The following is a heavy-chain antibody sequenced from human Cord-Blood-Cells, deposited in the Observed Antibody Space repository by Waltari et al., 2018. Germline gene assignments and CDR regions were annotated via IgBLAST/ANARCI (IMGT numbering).Heavy chain of an antibody. CDR3: ARAGTGGEYDFWSGYSPYYYYGMDV. Sequence: QVQLVQSGAEVKKPGSSVKVSCKASGGTFSSYAISWVRQAPGQGLEWMGGIIPIFGTANYAQKFQGRVTITADKSTSTAYMELSSLRSEDTAVYYCARAGTGGEYDFWSGYSPYYYYGMDVWGQGTTVTVSS. CDR1: GGTFSSYA. V-gene: IGHV1-69*06. D-gene: IGHD3-3*01. J-gene: IGHJ6*02. CDR2: IIPIFGTA.